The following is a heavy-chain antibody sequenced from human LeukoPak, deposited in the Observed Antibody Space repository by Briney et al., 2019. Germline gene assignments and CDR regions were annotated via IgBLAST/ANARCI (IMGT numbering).Heavy chain of an antibody. D-gene: IGHD4-17*01. V-gene: IGHV4-34*01. CDR2: INHSGST. CDR1: GGSFSGYY. Sequence: SETLSLTCAVYGGSFSGYYWTWIRQPPGKGLEWIGEINHSGSTNYNPSLKSRVTISVDKSKNQFSLKLSSVTAADTAVYYCAREDGYGDYSFDYWGQGTLVTVSS. J-gene: IGHJ4*02. CDR3: AREDGYGDYSFDY.